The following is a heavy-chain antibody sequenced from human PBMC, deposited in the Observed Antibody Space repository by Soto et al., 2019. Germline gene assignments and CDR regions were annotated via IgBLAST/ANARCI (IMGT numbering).Heavy chain of an antibody. V-gene: IGHV3-53*01. D-gene: IGHD4-4*01. CDR2: FYDLDGT. CDR1: GLTVSGKKY. CDR3: ATWHLQEHAYDV. Sequence: GGSLRLSCAVSGLTVSGKKYVAWVRRAPGKGLEWVSGFYDLDGTYYADSLKGRFTTSGDSSRTIVYLQMNGLRPEDTAVYYCATWHLQEHAYDVWGQGTTVTVSS. J-gene: IGHJ3*01.